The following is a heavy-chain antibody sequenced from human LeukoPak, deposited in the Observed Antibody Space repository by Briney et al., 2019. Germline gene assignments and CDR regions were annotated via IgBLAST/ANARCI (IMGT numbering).Heavy chain of an antibody. CDR3: ARAGIAVAGKGLDY. D-gene: IGHD6-19*01. CDR2: IYSGGST. Sequence: GGSLRLSCAASGFTVSSNYMSWVRQAPGKGLEWVSVIYSGGSTYYADSVKGRFTISRDNSKNTLYLQMNSLRAADTAVYYCARAGIAVAGKGLDYWGQGTLVTVSS. CDR1: GFTVSSNY. V-gene: IGHV3-66*01. J-gene: IGHJ4*02.